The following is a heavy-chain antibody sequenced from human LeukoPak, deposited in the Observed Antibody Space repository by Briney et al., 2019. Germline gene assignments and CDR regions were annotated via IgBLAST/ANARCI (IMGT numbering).Heavy chain of an antibody. V-gene: IGHV3-66*04. CDR3: ARLFGSGWPGYFYYAMDV. CDR2: AYSDGNT. Sequence: GGSLRLSCAASGFTVSTNYMNWVRQAPGKGLEWVSVAYSDGNTYYAGSVKGRFTISRDNSKNTLFLQMNSLRAEDTAVYYCARLFGSGWPGYFYYAMDVWGQGTTVAVSS. J-gene: IGHJ6*02. D-gene: IGHD6-19*01. CDR1: GFTVSTNY.